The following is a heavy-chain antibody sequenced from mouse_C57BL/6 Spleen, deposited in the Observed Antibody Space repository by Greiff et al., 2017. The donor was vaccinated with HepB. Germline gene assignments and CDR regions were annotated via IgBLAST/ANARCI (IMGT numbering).Heavy chain of an antibody. CDR3: ANSYLYAMDY. J-gene: IGHJ4*01. V-gene: IGHV5-17*01. Sequence: EVKLMESGGGLVKPGGSLKLSCAASGFTFSDYGMHWVRQAPEKGLEWVAYISSGSSTIYYADTVKGRFTISRDNAKNTLFLQMTSLRSEDTAMYYCANSYLYAMDYWGQGTSVTVSS. CDR2: ISSGSSTI. D-gene: IGHD2-12*01. CDR1: GFTFSDYG.